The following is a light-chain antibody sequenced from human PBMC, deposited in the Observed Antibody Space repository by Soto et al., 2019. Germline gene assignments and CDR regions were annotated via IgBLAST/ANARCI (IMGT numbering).Light chain of an antibody. CDR1: SGDIGSYNR. CDR2: EVI. Sequence: QSALTQPASVSGSPGQSITISCTGTSGDIGSYNRVSWYQQHPGKAPKLIIYEVIKRPSGVPDRFSGSKSGNTASLTVSGLHTEDEAEYYCSSYSGSDNFVVFGGGTKLTVL. CDR3: SSYSGSDNFVV. J-gene: IGLJ3*02. V-gene: IGLV2-8*01.